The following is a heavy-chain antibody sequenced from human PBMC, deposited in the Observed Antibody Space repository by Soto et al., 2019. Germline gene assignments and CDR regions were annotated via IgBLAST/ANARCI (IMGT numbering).Heavy chain of an antibody. CDR2: IVLGNGNT. CDR1: GFTFSSSA. V-gene: IGHV1-58*01. J-gene: IGHJ5*02. D-gene: IGHD6-19*01. CDR3: ATRIGNIGWYWLDT. Sequence: QMHLVQSGPEVKRPGTSLKVSCKASGFTFSSSAVQWGRQARGQGLEWIGWIVLGNGNTNYAQKFQERVTITRDMSTSTAYMEVRILTFEDTAVYYCATRIGNIGWYWLDTWGQGTLVTVSS.